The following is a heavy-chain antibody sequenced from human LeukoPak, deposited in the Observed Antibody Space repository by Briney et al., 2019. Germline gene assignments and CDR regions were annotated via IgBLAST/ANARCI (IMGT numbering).Heavy chain of an antibody. Sequence: GGSLRLSCAASGFTLSSYSMNWVRQAPGKGLEWVSSISSSSSYIYYADSVKGRFTISRDNSKNTLYLQMNSLSGDDTSMYFCARAYGGLIDYWGQGTLVTVSS. V-gene: IGHV3-21*01. CDR1: GFTLSSYS. D-gene: IGHD3-16*01. J-gene: IGHJ4*02. CDR2: ISSSSSYI. CDR3: ARAYGGLIDY.